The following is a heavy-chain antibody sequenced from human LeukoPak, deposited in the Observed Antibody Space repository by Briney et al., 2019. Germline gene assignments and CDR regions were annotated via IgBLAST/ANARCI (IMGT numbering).Heavy chain of an antibody. Sequence: SETLSLTCTVSGGSISNYYWSWIQQPPGKGLEWIGYIYYSGSTNYNPSLKSRVTISVDTSKNQFSLKLSSVTAADTAVYYCARGGSYYDSSGYTVDYWGQGTLVTVSS. V-gene: IGHV4-59*01. J-gene: IGHJ4*02. CDR1: GGSISNYY. CDR2: IYYSGST. CDR3: ARGGSYYDSSGYTVDY. D-gene: IGHD3-22*01.